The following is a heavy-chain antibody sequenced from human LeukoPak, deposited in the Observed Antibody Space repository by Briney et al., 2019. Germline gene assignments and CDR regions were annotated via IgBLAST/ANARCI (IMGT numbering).Heavy chain of an antibody. Sequence: SETLSLTCAVYGGSFSGYYWSWIRQPPGKGLEWIGEINHSGSTNYNPSLKSRVTISVDTSKNQFSLELSSVTAADTAVYYCARGGQEVVYASDFDYWGQGTLVTVSS. CDR2: INHSGST. D-gene: IGHD2-8*02. J-gene: IGHJ4*02. CDR1: GGSFSGYY. V-gene: IGHV4-34*01. CDR3: ARGGQEVVYASDFDY.